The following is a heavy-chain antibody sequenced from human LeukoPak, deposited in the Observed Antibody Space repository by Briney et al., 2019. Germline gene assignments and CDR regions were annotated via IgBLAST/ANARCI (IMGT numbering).Heavy chain of an antibody. CDR3: AKDSGSYLRGDY. CDR1: GGSFSGYY. Sequence: SETLSLTCAVYGGSFSGYYWSWIRQPPGKGLEWIGEINHSGSTNYNPSLKSRVTISVDTSKNQFSLKLSSVTAADTAVYYCAKDSGSYLRGDYWGQGTLVTVSS. CDR2: INHSGST. J-gene: IGHJ4*02. D-gene: IGHD1-26*01. V-gene: IGHV4-34*01.